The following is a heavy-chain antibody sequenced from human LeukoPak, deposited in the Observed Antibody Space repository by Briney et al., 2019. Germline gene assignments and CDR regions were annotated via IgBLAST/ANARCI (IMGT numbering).Heavy chain of an antibody. J-gene: IGHJ6*02. CDR1: GGTFSSYA. V-gene: IGHV1-69*13. CDR3: TRATTIIVTYYYYGMDV. CDR2: IIPIFGTA. Sequence: VASVKVSCKASGGTFSSYAISWVRQAPGQGLEWMGGIIPIFGTANYAQKFQGRVTITADESTSTAYMELSSLRSEDTAVYYCTRATTIIVTYYYYGMDVWGQGTTVTVSS. D-gene: IGHD3-22*01.